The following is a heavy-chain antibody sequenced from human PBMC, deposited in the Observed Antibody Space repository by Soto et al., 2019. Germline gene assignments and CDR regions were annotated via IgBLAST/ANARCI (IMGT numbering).Heavy chain of an antibody. CDR3: AKDLSGALPRSYYYYGLDV. CDR2: ISYDGSNK. D-gene: IGHD1-26*01. V-gene: IGHV3-30*18. J-gene: IGHJ6*02. CDR1: GFTFSSYG. Sequence: QVQLVESGGGVVQPGRSLRLSCAASGFTFSSYGMHWVRQAPGKGLEWVAVISYDGSNKYYADSVKGRFTISRDNSKNTLYLQMNSLRPEDTAVYYCAKDLSGALPRSYYYYGLDVWGQGTTVTVSS.